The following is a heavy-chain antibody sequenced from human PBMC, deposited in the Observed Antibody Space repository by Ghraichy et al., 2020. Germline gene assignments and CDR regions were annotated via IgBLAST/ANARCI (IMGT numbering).Heavy chain of an antibody. V-gene: IGHV4-59*01. D-gene: IGHD6-13*01. Sequence: SETLSLTCTVSGGSISSYYWSWIRQPPGKGLEWIGYIYYSGSTNYNPSLKSRVTISVDTSKNQFSLKLSSVTAADTAVYYCARDKEEGIAAAGTGEGFDPWGQGTLVTVSS. J-gene: IGHJ5*02. CDR2: IYYSGST. CDR3: ARDKEEGIAAAGTGEGFDP. CDR1: GGSISSYY.